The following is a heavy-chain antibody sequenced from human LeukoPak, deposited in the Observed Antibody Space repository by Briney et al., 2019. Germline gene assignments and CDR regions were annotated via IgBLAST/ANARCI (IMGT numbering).Heavy chain of an antibody. CDR3: ARYSPLLCSGGSCYPTDY. V-gene: IGHV4-39*02. J-gene: IGHJ4*02. Sequence: PSQTLSLTRTVSVGSISSSSYYWGWFRKPPGKGLEWIGRINHSGSTYFNTSLKSRVTISLITSRTLSSLELSSFTAADKAVYYCARYSPLLCSGGSCYPTDYWGQGALVTVSS. CDR1: VGSISSSSYY. D-gene: IGHD2-15*01. CDR2: INHSGST.